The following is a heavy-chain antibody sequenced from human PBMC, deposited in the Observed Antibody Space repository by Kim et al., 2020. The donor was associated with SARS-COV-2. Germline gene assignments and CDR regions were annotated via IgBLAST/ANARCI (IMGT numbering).Heavy chain of an antibody. V-gene: IGHV3-21*01. J-gene: IGHJ4*02. Sequence: SYADSVKGPFTISRDNAKNSLYIQTNSLRAEDTAVYYCARDRGLDSGDSWGQGTLVTVSS. D-gene: IGHD3-9*01. CDR3: ARDRGLDSGDS.